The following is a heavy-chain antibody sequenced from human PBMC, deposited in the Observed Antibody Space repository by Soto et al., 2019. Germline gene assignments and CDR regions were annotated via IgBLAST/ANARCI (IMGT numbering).Heavy chain of an antibody. D-gene: IGHD1-26*01. CDR2: ISGSGGST. CDR3: AKAWESYYYYMDV. J-gene: IGHJ6*03. CDR1: GFTFSSYA. Sequence: EVQLLESGGGLVQPGGSLRLSCAASGFTFSSYAMSWVRQAPGKGLEWVSAISGSGGSTYYADSVKGRFTISRDNSKNTLYLQMNSLRAEDTAVYYSAKAWESYYYYMDVWGKGTTVTVSS. V-gene: IGHV3-23*01.